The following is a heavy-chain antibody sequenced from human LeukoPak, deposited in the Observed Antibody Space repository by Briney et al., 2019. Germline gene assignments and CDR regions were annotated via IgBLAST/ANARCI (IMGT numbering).Heavy chain of an antibody. CDR2: IKQDGSEK. Sequence: GGSLRLSCAASGFTFSRYWMSWVGQAPGKGVEWAAHIKQDGSEKYYVDSVKGRFTISRDNAKNSLYLQMNSLRAEDTAVYYCARAGNYDFWSGYLYYFDYWGQGTLVTVSS. D-gene: IGHD3-3*01. J-gene: IGHJ4*02. CDR3: ARAGNYDFWSGYLYYFDY. V-gene: IGHV3-7*04. CDR1: GFTFSRYW.